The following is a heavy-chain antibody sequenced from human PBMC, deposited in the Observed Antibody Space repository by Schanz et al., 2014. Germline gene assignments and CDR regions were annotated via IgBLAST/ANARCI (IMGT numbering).Heavy chain of an antibody. V-gene: IGHV3-74*02. Sequence: EVQLLESGGGLVQPGGSLRLSCAASGFTFSSNSMNWVRQAPGKGLEWVSRIKSDGSSTSYADSVKGRFTISRDNAKNTLYLQMNSLRAEDTAVYYCARPALWFGDNCFDPWGQGTLVTVSS. J-gene: IGHJ5*02. CDR3: ARPALWFGDNCFDP. CDR2: IKSDGSST. D-gene: IGHD3-10*01. CDR1: GFTFSSNS.